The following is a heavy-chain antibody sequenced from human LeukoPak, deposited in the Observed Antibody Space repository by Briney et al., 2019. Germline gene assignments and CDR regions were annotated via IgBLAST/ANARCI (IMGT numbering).Heavy chain of an antibody. CDR3: AREGGDYSDFVGMFYFDY. CDR2: ISYDGSYK. Sequence: GGSLRLSCAASGFTFTSYAMHWVRQAPGKGLEWVAVISYDGSYKDYVDSVKGRFTISRDNSRNTLFLQMNSLRREDTAIYYCAREGGDYSDFVGMFYFDYWSQGTLVTVSS. J-gene: IGHJ4*02. D-gene: IGHD4-11*01. V-gene: IGHV3-30*04. CDR1: GFTFTSYA.